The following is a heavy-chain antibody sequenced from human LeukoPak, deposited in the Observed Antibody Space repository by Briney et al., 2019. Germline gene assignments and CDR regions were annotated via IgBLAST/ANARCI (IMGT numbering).Heavy chain of an antibody. CDR1: GYTFTGYY. J-gene: IGHJ6*03. Sequence: ASVKVSCKASGYTFTGYYMHWVRQAPGQGLEWMGWINPNSGGTNYAQKFQGRVTMTRDTSISTAYMELSRLRSDDTAVYYCARANYYYYYMDVWGKGTTVAVSS. CDR2: INPNSGGT. V-gene: IGHV1-2*02. CDR3: ARANYYYYYMDV.